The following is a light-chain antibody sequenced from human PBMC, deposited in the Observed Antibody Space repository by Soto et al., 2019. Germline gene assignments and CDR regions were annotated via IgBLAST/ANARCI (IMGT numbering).Light chain of an antibody. V-gene: IGKV1-5*01. CDR1: HSINDW. J-gene: IGKJ1*01. CDR3: QQYHGFW. Sequence: DIQMTQSPSTLSASVGDRVPITCRARHSINDWLAWYQQKPGKAPKLLIYDASSLGSGVPSRFSGGGSGTEFSLIINGLQPEDFATYYCQQYHGFWFGQGTKVDIK. CDR2: DAS.